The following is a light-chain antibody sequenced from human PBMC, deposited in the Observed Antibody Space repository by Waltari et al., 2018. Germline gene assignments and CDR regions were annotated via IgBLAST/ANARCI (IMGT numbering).Light chain of an antibody. V-gene: IGKV3-11*01. Sequence: EIVLTQSPATLSLSPGERATLSCRASQSVSSYLAWYQQKPGQAPRPSILDASNRATGIPARLSGSGSGTDFTLTISSLEPEDFAVYYCQQRSNWPPYTFGQGTKLEIK. CDR2: DAS. CDR3: QQRSNWPPYT. CDR1: QSVSSY. J-gene: IGKJ2*01.